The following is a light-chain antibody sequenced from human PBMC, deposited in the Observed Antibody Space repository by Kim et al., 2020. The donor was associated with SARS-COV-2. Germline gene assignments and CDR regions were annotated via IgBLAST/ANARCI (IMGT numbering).Light chain of an antibody. Sequence: SSELTQDPAVSVALGQTVRITCQGDSLRSYFASWYQQKPGQAPVLVIYVKNDRPSGIPDRFSGSSSGNTASLTITGAQAEDEADYYCCSRDSSGTVFGAGTKVTVL. CDR3: CSRDSSGTV. CDR1: SLRSYF. V-gene: IGLV3-19*01. CDR2: VKN. J-gene: IGLJ1*01.